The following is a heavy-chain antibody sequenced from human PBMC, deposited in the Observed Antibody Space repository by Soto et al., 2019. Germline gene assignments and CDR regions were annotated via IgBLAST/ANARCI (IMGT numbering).Heavy chain of an antibody. CDR1: GGSISSSTYF. CDR2: FYYGGSA. J-gene: IGHJ1*01. CDR3: ARHARGGWYFQY. Sequence: PSETLSLTCTVSGGSISSSTYFWGWIRQPPGKGLEWIGSFYYGGSAYYSPSLKSRGSLSVDTSKNQFALKVASVTAADTAVYNCARHARGGWYFQYWGRGTLVTVSS. V-gene: IGHV4-39*01. D-gene: IGHD6-19*01.